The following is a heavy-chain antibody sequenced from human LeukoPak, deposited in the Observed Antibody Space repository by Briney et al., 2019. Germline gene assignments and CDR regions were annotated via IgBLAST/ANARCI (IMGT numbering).Heavy chain of an antibody. V-gene: IGHV4-34*01. CDR1: GGSFSGYY. Sequence: PSETLSLTCAVYGGSFSGYYWSWIRRPPGKGLEWIGEINHSGSTNYNPSLNSRVTISVDTSKNQFSLKLSSVTAADTAVSYCARNLEASWGQGTLVTVSS. CDR2: INHSGST. CDR3: ARNLEAS. J-gene: IGHJ4*02.